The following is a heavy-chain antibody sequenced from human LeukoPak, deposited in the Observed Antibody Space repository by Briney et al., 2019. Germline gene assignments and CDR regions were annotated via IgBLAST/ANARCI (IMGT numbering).Heavy chain of an antibody. D-gene: IGHD3-16*01. CDR2: ICYSEST. J-gene: IGHJ3*01. Sequence: PSETLSLTCTVSVGSISSSSFYWGCIRQPPGKGLEWIGSICYSESTYYHPSLKSRVTISVDKSKNEFSLRLSSLTAADTAVYYCAHFRGGAFDFWGRGTMVTVSS. CDR1: VGSISSSSFY. CDR3: AHFRGGAFDF. V-gene: IGHV4-39*01.